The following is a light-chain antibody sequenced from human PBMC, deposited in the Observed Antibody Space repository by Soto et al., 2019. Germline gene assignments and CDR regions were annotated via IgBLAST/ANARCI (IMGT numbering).Light chain of an antibody. V-gene: IGKV3D-11*02. CDR2: DAS. J-gene: IGKJ5*01. Sequence: ENVLTQSPATVSFSPGEGATLSCRAIQSINTYLAWYQQKPGQAPRLLIYDASKRATGIPARFSGSGSGTNFTLTISSLEPEDFAVYYCQQRRSWQVTLGQGTRLEIK. CDR1: QSINTY. CDR3: QQRRSWQVT.